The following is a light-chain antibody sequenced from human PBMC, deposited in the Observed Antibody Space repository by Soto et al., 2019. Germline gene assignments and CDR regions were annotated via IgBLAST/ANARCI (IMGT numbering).Light chain of an antibody. CDR3: GSWDSSLSAYV. V-gene: IGLV1-44*01. CDR2: SNN. J-gene: IGLJ1*01. CDR1: NSDIGSNT. Sequence: QSVLTQPPSASGTPGQRVTISCSGSNSDIGSNTVNWYQQFPGAAPKLLIYSNNQRPSGVPDRFSVSKAGTSASLAISGLQTGDEADYYCGSWDSSLSAYVFGTGTKV.